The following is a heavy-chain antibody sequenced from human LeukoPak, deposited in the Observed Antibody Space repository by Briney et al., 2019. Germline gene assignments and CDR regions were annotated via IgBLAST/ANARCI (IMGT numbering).Heavy chain of an antibody. V-gene: IGHV1-46*01. CDR3: ARTAARRFDY. D-gene: IGHD6-6*01. Sequence: ASVKVSCKASGYTFPSYFMHWVRQAPGQGPEWMGLTNPTGGSTTYAQKFQGRVTMTRDTSTSTVYMELSSLRSDDTAVYYCARTAARRFDYWGQGTLVTVSS. CDR2: TNPTGGST. CDR1: GYTFPSYF. J-gene: IGHJ4*02.